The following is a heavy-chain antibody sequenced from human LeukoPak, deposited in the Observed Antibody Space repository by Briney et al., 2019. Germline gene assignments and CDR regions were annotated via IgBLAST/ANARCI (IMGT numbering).Heavy chain of an antibody. V-gene: IGHV3-30*04. CDR3: ARDPYSGGYGSYYYYYMDV. CDR2: ISYDGSNK. J-gene: IGHJ6*03. D-gene: IGHD1-26*01. CDR1: GFTFSSYA. Sequence: GGSLRLSCAASGFTFSSYAMHWVRQAPGKGLEWVAVISYDGSNKYYADSVKGRFTISRDNAKNSVYLEMNSLRAEDTAVYYCARDPYSGGYGSYYYYYMDVWGKGTTVTISS.